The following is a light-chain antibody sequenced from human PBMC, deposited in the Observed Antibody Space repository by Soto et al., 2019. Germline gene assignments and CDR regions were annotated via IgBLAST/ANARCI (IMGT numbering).Light chain of an antibody. CDR3: QQYLNLWS. CDR1: QNIYSN. J-gene: IGKJ1*01. V-gene: IGKV3-15*01. Sequence: IALTQSPATVSVSPGDRVTLSCWASQNIYSNLGWYQQRPGQAPRLIIYRASARPTGIPARFSGSGSGTEFTLTLIILESDEVATYYYQQYLNLWSFGRGTQVEIK. CDR2: RAS.